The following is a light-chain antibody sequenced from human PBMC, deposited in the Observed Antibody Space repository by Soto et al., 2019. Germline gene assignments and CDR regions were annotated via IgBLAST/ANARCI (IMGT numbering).Light chain of an antibody. CDR2: SAS. Sequence: DIQMTQSPSSLSASVVDRVTITCRASQVITNFLAWYQQRPGKVPRLLIYSASTLQSGVPSRFSGSGYGTEFTLTISSLRPEDVATYYCQKYNSAPLTFGGGTKVDIK. CDR3: QKYNSAPLT. CDR1: QVITNF. V-gene: IGKV1-27*01. J-gene: IGKJ4*01.